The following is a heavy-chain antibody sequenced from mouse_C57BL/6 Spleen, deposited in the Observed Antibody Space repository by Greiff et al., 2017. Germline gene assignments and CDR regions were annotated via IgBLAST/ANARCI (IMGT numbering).Heavy chain of an antibody. CDR3: ARSVYYGNSFAY. CDR2: IHPNSGST. J-gene: IGHJ3*01. Sequence: VKLQQPGAELVKPGASVKLSCKASGYTFTSYWMHWVKQRPGQGLEWIGMIHPNSGSTNYNEKFKSKATLTVDKSSSTAYMQLSSLTSEDSAVYYCARSVYYGNSFAYWGQGTLVTVSA. D-gene: IGHD2-1*01. V-gene: IGHV1-64*01. CDR1: GYTFTSYW.